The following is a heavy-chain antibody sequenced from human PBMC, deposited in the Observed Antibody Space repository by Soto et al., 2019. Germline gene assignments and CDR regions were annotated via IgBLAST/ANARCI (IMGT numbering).Heavy chain of an antibody. D-gene: IGHD3-16*01. CDR3: ARGFIPEDY. J-gene: IGHJ4*01. Sequence: GASVKVSCKASGYTFTSYDINWVRQVPGQGLEWMGWINTSNGNTKYEQRFQGGVTLTTDPSTSTVFLVLTNLKFDDTAVYYCARGFIPEDYWG. CDR1: GYTFTSYD. CDR2: INTSNGNT. V-gene: IGHV1-18*01.